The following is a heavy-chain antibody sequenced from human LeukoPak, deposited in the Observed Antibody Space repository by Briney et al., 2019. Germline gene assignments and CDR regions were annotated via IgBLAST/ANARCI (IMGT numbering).Heavy chain of an antibody. CDR1: GGSFSGYY. CDR2: INHSGST. J-gene: IGHJ4*02. V-gene: IGHV4-34*01. CDR3: AGTPIWGSYRYTQLARPGVDY. Sequence: PSETLSLTCAVYGGSFSGYYWSWIRQPPGKGLEWIGEINHSGSTNYNPSLKSRVTISVDTSKNQFSLKLSSVTAADTAVYYCAGTPIWGSYRYTQLARPGVDYWGQGTLVTASS. D-gene: IGHD3-16*02.